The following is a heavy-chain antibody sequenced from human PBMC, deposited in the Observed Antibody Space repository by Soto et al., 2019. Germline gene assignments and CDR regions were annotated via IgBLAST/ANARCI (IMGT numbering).Heavy chain of an antibody. Sequence: QVQLVQSGAEVRKPGASVKVSCKAPGGTFSTYIISWVRQAPGQGLEWMGRIIPIPDITNYAQKFQGTVTVTADRYTSTAYMELTSLKSEDTAVYYCARDRITTRGDAFDLWGQGTMVTVSS. CDR3: ARDRITTRGDAFDL. V-gene: IGHV1-69*08. CDR1: GGTFSTYI. J-gene: IGHJ3*01. CDR2: IIPIPDIT. D-gene: IGHD3-3*01.